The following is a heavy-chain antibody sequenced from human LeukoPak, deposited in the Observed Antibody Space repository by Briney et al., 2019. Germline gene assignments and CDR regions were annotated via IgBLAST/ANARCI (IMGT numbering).Heavy chain of an antibody. CDR2: INPSGGST. CDR3: ARAAVWFGESKHYYFDY. J-gene: IGHJ4*02. CDR1: GYTFTSYY. V-gene: IGHV1-46*01. D-gene: IGHD3-10*01. Sequence: GASVKVSCKASGYTFTSYYMHWVRQAPGQGLEWMGIINPSGGSTSYAQKFQGRVTMTRDTSTSTVYMELSSLRSEDTAVYYCARAAVWFGESKHYYFDYWGQGTLVTVSS.